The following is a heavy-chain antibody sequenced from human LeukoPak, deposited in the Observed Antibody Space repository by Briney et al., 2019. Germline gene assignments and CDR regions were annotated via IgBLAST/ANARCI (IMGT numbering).Heavy chain of an antibody. D-gene: IGHD3-22*01. J-gene: IGHJ4*02. CDR3: TSGPHYHDTTSFYYALFM. Sequence: GGSLRLSCAASRFTFSDCWMTWVRQILEKGLEWVGRIKSKTDGGTTDYAVPGKGRFTISRAESKNWLSMSINSLPSEGIAVYYCTSGPHYHDTTSFYYALFMWGQGTLVTVSS. CDR2: IKSKTDGGTT. V-gene: IGHV3-15*01. CDR1: RFTFSDCW.